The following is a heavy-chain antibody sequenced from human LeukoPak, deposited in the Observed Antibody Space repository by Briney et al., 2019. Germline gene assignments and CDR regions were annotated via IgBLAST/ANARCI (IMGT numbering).Heavy chain of an antibody. V-gene: IGHV3-15*01. CDR2: IRSNSDGGTI. D-gene: IGHD3-22*01. CDR3: ATDFYDST. Sequence: GGSLRISCAASGFTFSSYAMSWVRQAPGKGLEWVGRIRSNSDGGTIDYAAPVKGRFTLSRDDSKTTLYLQMNSLQTEDTAVYYCATDFYDSTWGQGTLVTVSS. CDR1: GFTFSSYA. J-gene: IGHJ5*02.